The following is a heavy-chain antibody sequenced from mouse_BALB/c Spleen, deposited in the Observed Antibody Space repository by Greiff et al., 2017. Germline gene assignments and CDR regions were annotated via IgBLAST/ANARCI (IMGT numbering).Heavy chain of an antibody. CDR2: IYPGNGDT. D-gene: IGHD2-14*01. Sequence: QVQLQQPGAELVKPGASVKMSCKASGYTFTSYNMHWVKQTPGQGLEWIGAIYPGNGDTSYNQKFKGKATLTADKSSSTAYMQLSSLTSEDSAVYYCARDRYYAMDYWGQGTSVTVSS. CDR1: GYTFTSYN. V-gene: IGHV1-12*01. J-gene: IGHJ4*01. CDR3: ARDRYYAMDY.